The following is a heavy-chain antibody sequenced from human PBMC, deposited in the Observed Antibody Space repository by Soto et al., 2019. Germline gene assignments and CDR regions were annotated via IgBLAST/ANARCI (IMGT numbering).Heavy chain of an antibody. D-gene: IGHD3-10*01. CDR1: GYTFTSYG. V-gene: IGHV1-18*01. CDR3: ARDDRVVRGVIRFDP. J-gene: IGHJ5*02. Sequence: QVQLVQSGAEVKKPGASVKVSCKASGYTFTSYGISWVRQAPGQGLEWMGWISAYNGNTNYAQKLQGRVTMTTDTPTSTAYIELRSLRSDDTAVYYCARDDRVVRGVIRFDPWGQGTLVTVSS. CDR2: ISAYNGNT.